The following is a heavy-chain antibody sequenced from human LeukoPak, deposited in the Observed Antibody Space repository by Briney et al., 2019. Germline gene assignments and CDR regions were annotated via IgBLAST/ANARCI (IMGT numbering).Heavy chain of an antibody. V-gene: IGHV3-23*01. CDR1: GFTFSSYA. J-gene: IGHJ4*02. D-gene: IGHD6-19*01. CDR2: ISGSGGST. CDR3: AKRGGYSSGWYLN. Sequence: GGSLRLSCAASGFTFSSYAMHWVRQAPGKGLEWVSAISGSGGSTYYADSVKGRFTISRDNSKNTLYLQMNSLRAEDTAVYYCAKRGGYSSGWYLNWGQGTLVTVSS.